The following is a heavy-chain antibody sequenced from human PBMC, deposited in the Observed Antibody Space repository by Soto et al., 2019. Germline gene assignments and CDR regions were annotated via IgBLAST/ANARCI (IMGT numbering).Heavy chain of an antibody. V-gene: IGHV3-21*01. CDR1: GFTFSSYS. Sequence: VGSLRLSCAASGFTFSSYSMNWVRQAPGKGLEWVSSISSSSSYIYYADSVKGRFTISRDNAKNSLYLQMNSLRAEDTAVYYCARPHLSDSLRNWFDPWGQGTLVTVSS. D-gene: IGHD2-21*02. CDR3: ARPHLSDSLRNWFDP. CDR2: ISSSSSYI. J-gene: IGHJ5*02.